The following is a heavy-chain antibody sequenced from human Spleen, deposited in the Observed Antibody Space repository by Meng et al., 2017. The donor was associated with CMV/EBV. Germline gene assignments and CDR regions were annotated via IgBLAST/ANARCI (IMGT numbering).Heavy chain of an antibody. D-gene: IGHD3-10*01. V-gene: IGHV4-34*01. Sequence: SETLSLTFAVSGGSFRGYYWSWIRQAPDKGLEWVGEISQSGRTNYNLSLKSRISMSVHTSERQFSLELSSVTAADSAVYYCARQGRVYFDYWGQGILVTVSS. CDR1: GGSFRGYY. CDR2: ISQSGRT. CDR3: ARQGRVYFDY. J-gene: IGHJ4*02.